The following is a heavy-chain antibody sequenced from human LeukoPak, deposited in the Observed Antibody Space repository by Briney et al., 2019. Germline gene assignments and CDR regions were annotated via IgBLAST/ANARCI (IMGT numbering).Heavy chain of an antibody. CDR1: GGSVSSGSFY. J-gene: IGHJ4*02. Sequence: SETLSLTCTVSGGSVSSGSFYCNWIRQPPGKGLEWIGYIYYSGSTNYNPSLKSRVTISIDTSKNQFSLKLSSVTAADTAVYYCARGPLQGDFDYWGQGTLVTVSS. V-gene: IGHV4-61*01. CDR3: ARGPLQGDFDY. D-gene: IGHD2-21*02. CDR2: IYYSGST.